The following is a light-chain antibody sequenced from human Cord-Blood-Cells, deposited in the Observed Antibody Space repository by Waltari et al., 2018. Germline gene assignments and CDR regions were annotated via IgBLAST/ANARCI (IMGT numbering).Light chain of an antibody. Sequence: DIVMTQSPLSLPVTPGEQASISCRSSQSLLHSNGYNYLDWNLQKPGQSPQLLIYLGSNRASGVPDRFSGSGSGTDFTLKISRVEAEDVGVYYCMQALQTPFTFGPGTKVDIK. J-gene: IGKJ3*01. CDR2: LGS. CDR3: MQALQTPFT. V-gene: IGKV2-28*01. CDR1: QSLLHSNGYNY.